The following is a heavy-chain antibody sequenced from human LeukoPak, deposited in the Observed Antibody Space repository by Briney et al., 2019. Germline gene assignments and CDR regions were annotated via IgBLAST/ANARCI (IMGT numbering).Heavy chain of an antibody. V-gene: IGHV1-46*01. CDR1: GYTFTSYY. CDR3: ARDLDSSGHGDYFDY. CDR2: INPSGGST. J-gene: IGHJ4*02. D-gene: IGHD3-22*01. Sequence: GASVKVSCKASGYTFTSYYMHWVRQAPGQGLEWMGIINPSGGSTSYAPKFQGRLTMTRDTSTSTVYMELSSLRSEDTAVYYCARDLDSSGHGDYFDYWGQGTLVTVSS.